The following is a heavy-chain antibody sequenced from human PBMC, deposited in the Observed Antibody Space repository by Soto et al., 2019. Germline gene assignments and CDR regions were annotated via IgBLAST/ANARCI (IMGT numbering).Heavy chain of an antibody. J-gene: IGHJ5*02. CDR3: ARVVVVAATPAWFDP. CDR1: GASISSGPYF. Sequence: PSETLSLTCTVSGASISSGPYFWSWIRQHPGKGLEWLGYIHYTGSTYYNPSLKSRVAISVDTSKSQFSLNLSSVTAADTAFYYCARVVVVAATPAWFDPWGQGTLVTVSS. V-gene: IGHV4-31*03. CDR2: IHYTGST. D-gene: IGHD2-15*01.